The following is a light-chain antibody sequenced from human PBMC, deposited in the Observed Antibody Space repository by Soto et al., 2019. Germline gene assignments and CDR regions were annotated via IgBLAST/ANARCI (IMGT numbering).Light chain of an antibody. CDR1: QGISNY. CDR2: AAS. CDR3: QQLNTYLFT. Sequence: DIQLTQSPSFLSASVGARVTITCRASQGISNYLAWYQQKAGKAPKLLIYAASTLHSGVPSRFSGSGSGTEFTLTISSLQPEDFATYYCQQLNTYLFTFGPGTKVDIK. J-gene: IGKJ3*01. V-gene: IGKV1-9*01.